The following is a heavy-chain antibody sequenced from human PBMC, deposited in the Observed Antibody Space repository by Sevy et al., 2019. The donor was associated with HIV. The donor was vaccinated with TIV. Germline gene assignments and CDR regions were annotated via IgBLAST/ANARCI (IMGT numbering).Heavy chain of an antibody. CDR1: GFTFSIYA. V-gene: IGHV3-23*01. D-gene: IGHD3-3*01. J-gene: IGHJ4*02. Sequence: GGSLRLSCATSGFTFSIYAMSWVRQAPGKGLEWVSSMSGRGGAIYYADSVKGRFTISRDNSKNTLYLQMNSLRAEDTAVYYCAKIHVLRFLEWLSNREFDYWGQGTLVTVSS. CDR3: AKIHVLRFLEWLSNREFDY. CDR2: MSGRGGAI.